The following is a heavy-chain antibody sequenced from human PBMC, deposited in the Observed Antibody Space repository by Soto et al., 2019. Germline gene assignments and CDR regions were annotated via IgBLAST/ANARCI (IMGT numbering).Heavy chain of an antibody. D-gene: IGHD3-10*01. Sequence: GGSLRLSCEGFGVPLTDYWATWVRQAPGRGLQWVANIDEDGSQRFYADSVRGRFTISRDNTRNSLYLQMNNLRAEDTAVYYCAKDSRITMVRDDFDYWGQGTLVTVSS. V-gene: IGHV3-7*03. J-gene: IGHJ4*02. CDR2: IDEDGSQR. CDR1: GVPLTDYW. CDR3: AKDSRITMVRDDFDY.